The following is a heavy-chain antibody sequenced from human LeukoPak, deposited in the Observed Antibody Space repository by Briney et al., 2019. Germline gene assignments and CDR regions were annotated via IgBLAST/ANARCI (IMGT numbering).Heavy chain of an antibody. CDR3: ARDHWDAFDI. J-gene: IGHJ3*02. CDR2: ISSSSSYI. V-gene: IGHV3-21*01. Sequence: PGGSLRLSCAASGFTFSSYSMNWVRQAPGKGLEWVSSISSSSSYIYYADSVKGRFTISRDNAKNPLYLQMNSLRAEDTAVYYCARDHWDAFDIWGQGTMVTVSS. D-gene: IGHD1-1*01. CDR1: GFTFSSYS.